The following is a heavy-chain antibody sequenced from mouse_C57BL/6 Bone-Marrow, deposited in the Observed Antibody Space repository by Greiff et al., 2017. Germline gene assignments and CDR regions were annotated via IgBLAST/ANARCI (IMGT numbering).Heavy chain of an antibody. CDR3: AIYGNYWYFDV. D-gene: IGHD2-1*01. Sequence: VQLVESGAELARPGASVKLSCKASGYTFTSYGISWVKQRTGQGLEWIGEIYPRSGNTYYNEKFKGKATLTADKSSSTAYMELRSLTSEDSAVYFCAIYGNYWYFDVWGTGTTVTVSS. J-gene: IGHJ1*03. CDR2: IYPRSGNT. CDR1: GYTFTSYG. V-gene: IGHV1-81*01.